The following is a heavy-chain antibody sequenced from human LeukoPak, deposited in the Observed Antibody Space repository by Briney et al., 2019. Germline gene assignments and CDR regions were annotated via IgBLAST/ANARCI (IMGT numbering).Heavy chain of an antibody. CDR1: GYTFTSYA. CDR2: INAGNGST. J-gene: IGHJ3*02. D-gene: IGHD5-24*01. Sequence: GASVKVSCTASGYTFTSYAMHWVRQAPGQRLEWMGWINAGNGSTKYSQKFQGRVTITRDTSASTAYMELSSLRSEDTAVYYCARQMQTDAFDIWGQGTMVTVSS. CDR3: ARQMQTDAFDI. V-gene: IGHV1-3*01.